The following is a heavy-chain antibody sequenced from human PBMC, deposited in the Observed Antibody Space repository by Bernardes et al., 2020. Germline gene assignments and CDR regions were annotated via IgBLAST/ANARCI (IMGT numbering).Heavy chain of an antibody. J-gene: IGHJ6*03. CDR2: ISGSGGST. CDR1: GFTFSSYA. CDR3: AKADYSNLYYYYMDV. D-gene: IGHD4-4*01. V-gene: IGHV3-23*01. Sequence: GGSLRLSCAASGFTFSSYAMNWVRQAPGKGLECVSGISGSGGSTYYADSVKGRFTISRDNSKNTVYLQMNSLRAEDTAVYYCAKADYSNLYYYYMDVWGKGTTVTVSS.